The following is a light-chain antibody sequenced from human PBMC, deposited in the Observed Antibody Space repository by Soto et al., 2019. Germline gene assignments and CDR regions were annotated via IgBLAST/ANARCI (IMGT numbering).Light chain of an antibody. J-gene: IGLJ1*01. CDR1: SSNIGGNS. Sequence: GLTQPPSVSAAPGQKVTIAFSGSSSNIGGNSVSWYQQLPGTAPKLLIYDDNKRPSGIPDRFSGSKSGTSATLGITGFQTGDEADYYCGSWDSSLSAYVFGTGTKVTVL. V-gene: IGLV1-51*01. CDR2: DDN. CDR3: GSWDSSLSAYV.